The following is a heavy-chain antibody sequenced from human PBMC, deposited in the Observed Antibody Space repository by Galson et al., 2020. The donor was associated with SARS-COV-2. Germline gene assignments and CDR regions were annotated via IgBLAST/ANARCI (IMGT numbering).Heavy chain of an antibody. CDR1: GYSISSGYY. CDR3: AVSDGGSGSFIDY. V-gene: IGHV4-38-2*02. J-gene: IGHJ4*02. D-gene: IGHD3-10*01. CDR2: IYHSGST. Sequence: SETLSLTCTVSGYSISSGYYWGWIRQPPGKGLEWIGSIYHSGSTYYNPSLKSRVTISVDTSKNQFSLKLSSVAAADTAVYARAVSDGGSGSFIDYWGQGTLVTVSS.